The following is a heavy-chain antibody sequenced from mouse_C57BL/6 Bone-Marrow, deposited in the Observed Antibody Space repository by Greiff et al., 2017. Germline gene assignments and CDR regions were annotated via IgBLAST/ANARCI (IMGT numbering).Heavy chain of an antibody. Sequence: QVQLQQPGAELVRPGSSVKLSCKASGYTFTSYWMDWVKQRPGQGLEWIGNIYPSDSETHYNQKFKDKATLTVDKSSSTAYIQLSSLTAEDSAVYYYARALNYYGSSYYAMDYWGQGTSVTVSS. J-gene: IGHJ4*01. CDR2: IYPSDSET. V-gene: IGHV1-61*01. CDR1: GYTFTSYW. CDR3: ARALNYYGSSYYAMDY. D-gene: IGHD1-1*01.